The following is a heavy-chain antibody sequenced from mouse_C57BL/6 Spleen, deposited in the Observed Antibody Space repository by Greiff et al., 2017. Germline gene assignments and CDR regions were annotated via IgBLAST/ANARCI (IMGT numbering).Heavy chain of an antibody. CDR2: IHPSDSDT. J-gene: IGHJ2*01. Sequence: VQLQQPGAELVKPGASVKVSCKASGYTFTGYWMHWVKQRPGQGLEWIGRIHPSDSDTNYNKKFKGKATLTVDKSSSTAYMQLSRLTSEDSAVYYCASPYHYDGRDFDYWGQGTPLTVSS. D-gene: IGHD1-2*01. V-gene: IGHV1-74*01. CDR1: GYTFTGYW. CDR3: ASPYHYDGRDFDY.